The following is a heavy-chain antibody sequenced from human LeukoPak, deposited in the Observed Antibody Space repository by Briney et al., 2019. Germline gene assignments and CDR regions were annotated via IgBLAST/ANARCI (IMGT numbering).Heavy chain of an antibody. CDR2: IIPILGIA. Sequence: SVKVSCKASGGTLSSYAISWVRQAPGQGLEWMGRIIPILGIANYAQKFQGRVTITADKSTSTAYMELSSLRSEDTAVYYCARSGVVVTAIPFDYWGQGTLVTVSS. V-gene: IGHV1-69*04. J-gene: IGHJ4*02. CDR3: ARSGVVVTAIPFDY. D-gene: IGHD2-21*02. CDR1: GGTLSSYA.